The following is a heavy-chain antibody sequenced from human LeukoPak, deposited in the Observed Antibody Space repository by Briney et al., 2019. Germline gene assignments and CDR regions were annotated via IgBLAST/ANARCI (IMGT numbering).Heavy chain of an antibody. J-gene: IGHJ4*02. V-gene: IGHV1-2*02. Sequence: ASVKVSCKASGYTFTSYGISWVRQAPGQGLEWMGWINPNSGGTNYAQKFQGRVTMTRDTSITTAYMELTSLRSDDTAVYYCARDLFYSVSGTYYNVGRVFNYWGQGTLVTVSS. D-gene: IGHD3-10*01. CDR2: INPNSGGT. CDR1: GYTFTSYG. CDR3: ARDLFYSVSGTYYNVGRVFNY.